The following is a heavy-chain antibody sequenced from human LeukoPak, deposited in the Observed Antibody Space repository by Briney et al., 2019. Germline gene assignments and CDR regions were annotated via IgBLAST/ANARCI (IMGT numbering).Heavy chain of an antibody. CDR2: ISAYNGDT. CDR3: ARPPPDYYDSSGNDAFDI. Sequence: ASVKVSCKASGYTFTDFGISWMRQAPGQGLEWMGWISAYNGDTNYAQKFQGRVTMTRDTSISTAYMELSRLRSDDTAVYYCARPPPDYYDSSGNDAFDIWGQGTMVTVSS. J-gene: IGHJ3*02. CDR1: GYTFTDFG. D-gene: IGHD3-22*01. V-gene: IGHV1-18*01.